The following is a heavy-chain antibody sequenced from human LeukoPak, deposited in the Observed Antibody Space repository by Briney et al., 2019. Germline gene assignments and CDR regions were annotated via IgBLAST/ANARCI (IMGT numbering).Heavy chain of an antibody. Sequence: GGSLRLSCAASGFTFSGYSMSWVRQAPGKGLEWVSSVSSSSSYIYYADSVKGRFTISRDNAKNSLYLQMNSLRAEDTAVYYCARGPIDSSSWYDDPYNWFDPWGQGTLVTVSS. V-gene: IGHV3-21*01. D-gene: IGHD6-13*01. J-gene: IGHJ5*02. CDR3: ARGPIDSSSWYDDPYNWFDP. CDR1: GFTFSGYS. CDR2: VSSSSSYI.